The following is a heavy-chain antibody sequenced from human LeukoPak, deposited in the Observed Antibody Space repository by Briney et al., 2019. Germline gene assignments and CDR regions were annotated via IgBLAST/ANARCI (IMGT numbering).Heavy chain of an antibody. CDR1: GYTFTGYY. Sequence: GASVKVSCKASGYTFTGYYMHWVRQAPGQGLEWMGIINPSGGSTSYAQKFQGRVTMTRDTSTSTVYMELSSLRSEDTAVYYCAREGGLVAFDIWGQGTMVTVSS. J-gene: IGHJ3*02. V-gene: IGHV1-46*01. CDR2: INPSGGST. CDR3: AREGGLVAFDI. D-gene: IGHD3/OR15-3a*01.